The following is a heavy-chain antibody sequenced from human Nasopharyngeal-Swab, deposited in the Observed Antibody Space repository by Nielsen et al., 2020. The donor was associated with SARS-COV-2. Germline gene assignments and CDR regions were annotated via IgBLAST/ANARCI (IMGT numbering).Heavy chain of an antibody. CDR1: GFTFDDYA. J-gene: IGHJ4*02. D-gene: IGHD3-9*01. CDR3: ARDALLTGYPFDY. CDR2: ISWDGGST. Sequence: GESLKISCAASGFTFDDYAMHWVRQAPGKGLEWVSLISWDGGSTYYADSVKGRFTISRDNSKNSLYLQMNSLRAEDTAVYYCARDALLTGYPFDYWGRGTLVTVSS. V-gene: IGHV3-43D*04.